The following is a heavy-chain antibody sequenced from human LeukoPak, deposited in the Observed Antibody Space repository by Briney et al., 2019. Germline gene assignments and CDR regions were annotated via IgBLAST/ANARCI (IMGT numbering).Heavy chain of an antibody. V-gene: IGHV1-69*05. CDR3: ARDKSSGWYNRNWFDP. D-gene: IGHD6-19*01. CDR1: GGTFSSYA. CDR2: IIPIFGTA. Sequence: SVKVSCKASGGTFSSYAISWVRQAPGQGLEWMGRIIPIFGTANYAQKFQGRVTITTDESTSTAYMELSSLRSEDTAVYYCARDKSSGWYNRNWFDPWRQGTLVTVSS. J-gene: IGHJ5*02.